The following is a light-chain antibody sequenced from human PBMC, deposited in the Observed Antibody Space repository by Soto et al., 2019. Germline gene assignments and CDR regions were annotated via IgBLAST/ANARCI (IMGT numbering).Light chain of an antibody. CDR3: SSYTSSSTLEV. CDR2: EVS. Sequence: QSVLTQPASVSGSPGQSITISCTGTSSDVGGYNYVSWYQQHPGKAPKLMIYEVSNRPSGVSNRFSGSKSGNTASLTIPGLQAEDEADYYCSSYTSSSTLEVFGGGTKVTVL. J-gene: IGLJ3*02. V-gene: IGLV2-14*01. CDR1: SSDVGGYNY.